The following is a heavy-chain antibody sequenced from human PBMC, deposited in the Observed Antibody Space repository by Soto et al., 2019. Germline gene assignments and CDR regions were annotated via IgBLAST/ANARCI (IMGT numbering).Heavy chain of an antibody. J-gene: IGHJ5*01. V-gene: IGHV6-1*01. Sequence: QVQLQQSGPALVKPSQTLSLTCATSRDSASSSSVVWYRIRQSPSGGLAWLGRQYYRSKWYSEYTISEHSRITVNADTARIEVSVQRGSVSPNDTAVGYWARLMGNNWLDYWGQGTLVTVSS. CDR1: RDSASSSSVV. CDR2: QYYRSKWYS. CDR3: ARLMGNNWLDY.